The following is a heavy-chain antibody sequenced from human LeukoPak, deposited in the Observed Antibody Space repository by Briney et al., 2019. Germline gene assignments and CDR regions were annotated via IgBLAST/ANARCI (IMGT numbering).Heavy chain of an antibody. CDR1: GFTFSDYY. CDR2: ISSSGSTI. D-gene: IGHD6-19*01. J-gene: IGHJ6*02. V-gene: IGHV3-11*01. Sequence: GGSLRLSCAAAGFTFSDYYMSWIRQAPGKGLEWVSYISSSGSTIYYADSVKGRFTISRDNAKNSLYLQMNSLRAEDTAVYYCASPAQWLVPRDYYYGMDVWGQGTTVTVSS. CDR3: ASPAQWLVPRDYYYGMDV.